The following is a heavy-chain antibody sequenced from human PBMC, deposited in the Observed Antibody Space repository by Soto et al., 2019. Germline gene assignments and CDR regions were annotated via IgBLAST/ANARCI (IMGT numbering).Heavy chain of an antibody. J-gene: IGHJ4*02. V-gene: IGHV2-5*02. CDR1: GFSLSTSGVG. CDR3: AHRRYSGYVFGY. CDR2: IYWDDDK. Sequence: QITLKESGPTLVKPTQTLTLTCTFSGFSLSTSGVGVGWIRQPPGKALEWLALIYWDDDKRYSPSLKSRLTITKDTAKNQVVLTMFDMDPVDTATCSCAHRRYSGYVFGYWGQGTLVTVSS. D-gene: IGHD5-12*01.